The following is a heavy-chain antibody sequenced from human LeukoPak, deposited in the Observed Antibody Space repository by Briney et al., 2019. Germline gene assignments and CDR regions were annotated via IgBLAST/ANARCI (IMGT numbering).Heavy chain of an antibody. J-gene: IGHJ4*02. CDR2: IYPTDSDP. Sequence: GESLQISCKGSGYSFTNFWIGWVRQLPGKGLEWMGIIYPTDSDPQYSPSFQGLVTISVDKSISTAYLQWSSLKASDTAMYYCARLILNYGWDWGQGTLVTVSS. CDR1: GYSFTNFW. CDR3: ARLILNYGWD. D-gene: IGHD3-10*01. V-gene: IGHV5-51*01.